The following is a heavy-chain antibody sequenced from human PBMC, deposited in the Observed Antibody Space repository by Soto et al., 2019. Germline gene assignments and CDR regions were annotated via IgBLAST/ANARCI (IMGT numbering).Heavy chain of an antibody. CDR1: GFTFTSYG. Sequence: GGSLRLSCTASGFTFTSYGMGWVRQAPGKGLQWVSTIRGDGGQTHYTDSVKGRFSISRDNSENTVYLQMDSLRAEDTAMYFCARDVGLDSDDFFAYWGQGTQVTVSS. CDR2: IRGDGGQT. D-gene: IGHD3-9*01. CDR3: ARDVGLDSDDFFAY. J-gene: IGHJ4*02. V-gene: IGHV3-23*01.